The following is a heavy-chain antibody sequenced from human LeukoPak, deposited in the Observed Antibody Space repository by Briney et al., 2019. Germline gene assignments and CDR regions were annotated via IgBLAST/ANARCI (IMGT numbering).Heavy chain of an antibody. CDR3: ATYRQVLLPFES. J-gene: IGHJ4*02. CDR2: ISSRGTTT. D-gene: IGHD2-8*02. Sequence: GGSLRLSCLASGFTFRDYYMTWIRQAPGKGLEWISFISSRGTTTDYADSVRGRFTISRDNSKSTLSLQMNSLRAEDTAIYYCATYRQVLLPFESWGQGTLVTVSS. CDR1: GFTFRDYY. V-gene: IGHV3-11*01.